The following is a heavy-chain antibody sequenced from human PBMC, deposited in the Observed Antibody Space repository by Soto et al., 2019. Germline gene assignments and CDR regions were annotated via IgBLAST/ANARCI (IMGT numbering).Heavy chain of an antibody. CDR3: ARDMPYAAGSLAGCDY. CDR1: GDSSTGSY. V-gene: IGHV4-59*01. J-gene: IGHJ4*02. Sequence: PSETLSLTCTVSGDSSTGSYWSWIRQPPGKTLEWIGYIYHSGTTTYTPSLKSRVSISVDTSKNQFSLRLTSVIAADTAVYYCARDMPYAAGSLAGCDYWGQGILVTVSS. CDR2: IYHSGTT. D-gene: IGHD1-26*01.